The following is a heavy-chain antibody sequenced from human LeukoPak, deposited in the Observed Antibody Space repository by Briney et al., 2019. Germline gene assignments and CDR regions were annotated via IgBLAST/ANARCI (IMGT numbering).Heavy chain of an antibody. V-gene: IGHV3-23*01. CDR1: GFTLSSYA. CDR2: ISRSGGST. Sequence: GGSLRVSCAASGFTLSSYAMSWVRQAPGKGLGWVSAISRSGGSTYYADSVKDRFTISRDNSKNTLYLQMNSLRAEDTAVYYCAKGGVSSGWYFEVFDYWGQGTLVTVSS. D-gene: IGHD6-19*01. CDR3: AKGGVSSGWYFEVFDY. J-gene: IGHJ4*02.